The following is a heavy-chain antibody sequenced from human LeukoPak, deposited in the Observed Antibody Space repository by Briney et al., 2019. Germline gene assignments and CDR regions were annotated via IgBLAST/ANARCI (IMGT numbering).Heavy chain of an antibody. V-gene: IGHV5-51*01. CDR1: GYSFTSYW. Sequence: GESLKISCQGSGYSFTSYWIGWVRQMPGKGLEWMGIIYPGDSDTRYSPSFQGQVTISADKSISTAYLQWSSLKASDTAMYYCARCGPYYYDSSGYYDFDYWGQGTLVTVSS. CDR2: IYPGDSDT. D-gene: IGHD3-22*01. CDR3: ARCGPYYYDSSGYYDFDY. J-gene: IGHJ4*02.